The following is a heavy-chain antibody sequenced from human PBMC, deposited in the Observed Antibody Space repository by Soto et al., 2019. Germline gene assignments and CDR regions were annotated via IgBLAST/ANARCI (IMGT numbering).Heavy chain of an antibody. CDR1: GYFISSSNW. CDR2: IYYSGST. V-gene: IGHV4-28*01. Sequence: QVQLQESGPGLVKPSDTLSLTCAVSGYFISSSNWWGWIRQPPGKGLEWFGYIYYSGSTYYNPSLKSRVTMSVDKSKNPFSLKLSSVTAVDTAMYYCARSVAPSSESGRDPNAFEIWGQGTMVTVSS. J-gene: IGHJ3*02. D-gene: IGHD2-21*02. CDR3: ARSVAPSSESGRDPNAFEI.